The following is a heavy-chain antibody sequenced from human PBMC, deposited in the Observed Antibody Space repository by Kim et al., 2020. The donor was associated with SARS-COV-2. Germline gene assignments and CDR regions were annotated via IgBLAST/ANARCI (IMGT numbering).Heavy chain of an antibody. Sequence: SETLSLTCTVSGGSISSDGYYWSWIRQYPGKGVEWIAYISYSGSTYYNPSLKSRVTMSVDTSKNQFSLKLYSVTAADTAVYYCARDRITGTTGGFDYWGQGTLVTVSS. D-gene: IGHD1-20*01. J-gene: IGHJ4*02. CDR3: ARDRITGTTGGFDY. CDR2: ISYSGST. CDR1: GGSISSDGYY. V-gene: IGHV4-31*03.